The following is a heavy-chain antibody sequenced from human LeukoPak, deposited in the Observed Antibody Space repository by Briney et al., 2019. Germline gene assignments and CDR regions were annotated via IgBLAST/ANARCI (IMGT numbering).Heavy chain of an antibody. V-gene: IGHV3-53*01. CDR1: GFTVSSNY. D-gene: IGHD3-16*01. J-gene: IGHJ5*02. CDR2: IYSGGST. CDR3: VTRLA. Sequence: EGSLRLSCAASGFTVSSNYMSWVRQAPGKGLDWVSMIYSGGSTNYADSVKGRFTISRDSSKNTLYLQMNSLRAEDTAVYYCVTRLAWGQGTLVTVSS.